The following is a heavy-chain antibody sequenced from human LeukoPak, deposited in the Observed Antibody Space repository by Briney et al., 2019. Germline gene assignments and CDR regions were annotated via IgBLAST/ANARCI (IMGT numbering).Heavy chain of an antibody. Sequence: GASVKVSCKASGGTFSSYAISWVRQAPGQGLEWMGGIIPIFGTANYAQKFQGRVTITADESTSTAYMELSSLRSEDTAVYYCARVGEYYYGSGSYYDWGQGTLVTVSS. V-gene: IGHV1-69*13. CDR3: ARVGEYYYGSGSYYD. CDR1: GGTFSSYA. D-gene: IGHD3-10*01. J-gene: IGHJ4*02. CDR2: IIPIFGTA.